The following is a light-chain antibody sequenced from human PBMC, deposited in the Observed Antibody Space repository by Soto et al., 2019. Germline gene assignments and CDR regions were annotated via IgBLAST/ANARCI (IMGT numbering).Light chain of an antibody. V-gene: IGKV2D-29*01. CDR2: EVS. CDR3: MQSIQLPIT. Sequence: DVVLTQTPRSLSVTPGQPASISCKSSQSLLYSDGRTYVYWYLQKPGQPPQLLIHEVSNRFSGVTDRFSGSGSGTDFTLKISRVEAEDVGFYYCMQSIQLPITFGGGTNVEIK. J-gene: IGKJ4*01. CDR1: QSLLYSDGRTY.